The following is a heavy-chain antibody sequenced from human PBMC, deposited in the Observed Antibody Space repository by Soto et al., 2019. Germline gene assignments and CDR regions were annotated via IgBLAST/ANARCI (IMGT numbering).Heavy chain of an antibody. D-gene: IGHD5-12*01. CDR1: GYSFTSYW. Sequence: GESLKISCKGSGYSFTSYWIGCVRHMPGKARERMRITYPGGSDTRDRPALQGAVTTSADKPISPVYLQWSSLKASATAMYYCATRWLHTDAFDICGQVTMVTVS. CDR3: ATRWLHTDAFDI. CDR2: TYPGGSDT. V-gene: IGHV5-51*04. J-gene: IGHJ3*02.